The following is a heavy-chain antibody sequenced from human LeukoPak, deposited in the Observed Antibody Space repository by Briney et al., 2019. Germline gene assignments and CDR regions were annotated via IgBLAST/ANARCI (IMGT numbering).Heavy chain of an antibody. V-gene: IGHV3-74*01. CDR2: IDRDGSRI. J-gene: IGHJ4*02. Sequence: GGSLRLSCAVSGFTFSSYWMDWVRQAPGKGLVWVSRIDRDGSRINYADSVKGRFTISRDNDKNTLFLQMNSLRAEDAAVYYCVRGNDYGGPHYWGQGTLVTVSS. D-gene: IGHD4-23*01. CDR3: VRGNDYGGPHY. CDR1: GFTFSSYW.